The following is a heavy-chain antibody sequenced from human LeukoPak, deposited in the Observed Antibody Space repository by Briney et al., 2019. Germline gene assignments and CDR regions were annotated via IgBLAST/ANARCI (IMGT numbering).Heavy chain of an antibody. CDR3: ARGTSSGYFQLYFDY. V-gene: IGHV3-30*14. CDR1: GFTFSSYS. CDR2: LSYDGSNK. Sequence: GGSLRLSCAASGFTFSSYSMHWVRQAPGKGLEWVAVLSYDGSNKYYADSVKGRFTISRDNSKNTLYLQMNSLRAEDTAVYYCARGTSSGYFQLYFDYWGQGTLVTVSS. J-gene: IGHJ4*02. D-gene: IGHD3-22*01.